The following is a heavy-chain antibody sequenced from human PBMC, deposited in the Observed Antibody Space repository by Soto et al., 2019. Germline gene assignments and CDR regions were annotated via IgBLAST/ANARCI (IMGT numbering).Heavy chain of an antibody. CDR1: GFTFNSYS. Sequence: PGGSLRLSCAGSGFTFNSYSMNWVRQAPGKGLEWVSYISSSSSTIYYADSVKGRFTISRDNAKNSLYLQMNSLRAEDTAVYYCARDLGSSWYPEYFQHWGQGT. J-gene: IGHJ1*01. V-gene: IGHV3-48*01. D-gene: IGHD6-13*01. CDR3: ARDLGSSWYPEYFQH. CDR2: ISSSSSTI.